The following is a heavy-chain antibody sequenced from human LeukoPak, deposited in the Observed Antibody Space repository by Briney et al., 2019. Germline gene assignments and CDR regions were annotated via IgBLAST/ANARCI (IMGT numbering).Heavy chain of an antibody. D-gene: IGHD6-6*01. Sequence: PSETLSLTCTVSGGSITSSGYYYSWIRQPPGKGLEWIGYIYHSGSSYYNPSLKSRVTISVDRSKNQFSLKLSSVTAADTAVYYCARDRMNYSSSSRYFDLWGRGTLVTVSS. V-gene: IGHV4-30-2*01. J-gene: IGHJ2*01. CDR1: GGSITSSGYY. CDR2: IYHSGSS. CDR3: ARDRMNYSSSSRYFDL.